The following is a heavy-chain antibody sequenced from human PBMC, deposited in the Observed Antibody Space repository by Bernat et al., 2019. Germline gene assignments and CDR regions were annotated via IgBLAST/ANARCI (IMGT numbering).Heavy chain of an antibody. Sequence: EVQLVQSGAEVKKPGESLKISCKGSGYSFTSYWIAWVRQMPGKGLEWMGLIYPGVPDTKYSPPFQGQVTISADKSITTAYLQWSSLKASDTAMYYCARLSDYDTRGSDFDYWGQGTLVTVSS. V-gene: IGHV5-51*01. CDR1: GYSFTSYW. CDR2: IYPGVPDT. D-gene: IGHD3-22*01. J-gene: IGHJ4*02. CDR3: ARLSDYDTRGSDFDY.